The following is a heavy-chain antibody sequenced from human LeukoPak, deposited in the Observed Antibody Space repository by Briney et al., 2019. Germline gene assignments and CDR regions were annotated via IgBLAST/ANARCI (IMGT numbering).Heavy chain of an antibody. J-gene: IGHJ1*01. V-gene: IGHV1-69*10. CDR1: GGTFTKYV. D-gene: IGHD2-2*01. CDR2: IIFLHDTA. Sequence: ASVKVSCKASGGTFTKYVISWVREAPGQGLDWMGRIIFLHDTANYARQFQGTIILTADKYTSTAYMELSSLRSEDTAVYCAMLGVILDWGQGTQITVSS. CDR3: MLGVILD.